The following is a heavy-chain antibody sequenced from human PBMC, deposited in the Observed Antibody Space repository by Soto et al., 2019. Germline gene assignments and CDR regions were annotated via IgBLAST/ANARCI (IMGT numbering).Heavy chain of an antibody. CDR1: GITVTNCF. V-gene: IGHV3-66*01. J-gene: IGHJ4*02. CDR3: ARDELGGAYDFWH. CDR2: TSSAGGT. D-gene: IGHD3-3*01. Sequence: EVQLVESGGGLVQPGGSLRLSCAASGITVTNCFMTWVRQAPGKGLEWVSVTSSAGGTYYADSVKGRFTISRDNYRNTLYLQMNTLRAEDTAVYYCARDELGGAYDFWHGGQGTLVTVSS.